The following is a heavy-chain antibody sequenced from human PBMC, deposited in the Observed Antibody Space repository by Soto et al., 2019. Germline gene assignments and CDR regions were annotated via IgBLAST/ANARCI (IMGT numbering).Heavy chain of an antibody. CDR1: GYTFTSYA. J-gene: IGHJ6*02. CDR2: INAGNGNT. Sequence: ASVKVSCKASGYTFTSYAMHWVRQAPGQRLEWMGWINAGNGNTKYSQKFQGRVTITRDTSASTAYMELSSLRSEDTAVYYCARDPTFYGDYTSAYYYGMDVWGQGTTVTVSS. D-gene: IGHD4-17*01. CDR3: ARDPTFYGDYTSAYYYGMDV. V-gene: IGHV1-3*01.